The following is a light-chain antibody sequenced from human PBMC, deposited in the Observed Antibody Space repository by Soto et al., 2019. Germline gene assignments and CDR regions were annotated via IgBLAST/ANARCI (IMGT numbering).Light chain of an antibody. Sequence: PGERVTLSCRASQSVSSSYLTWYQQKPGQAPRLLIYGASTRATSIPARFSGSGSGTDFTLTISSLQPEDFAVYYCQLDRSTFGQGTMV. CDR2: GAS. V-gene: IGKV3D-7*01. CDR1: QSVSSSY. CDR3: QLDRST. J-gene: IGKJ1*01.